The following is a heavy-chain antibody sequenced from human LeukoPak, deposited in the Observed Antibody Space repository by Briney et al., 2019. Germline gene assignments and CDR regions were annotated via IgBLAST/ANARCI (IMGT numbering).Heavy chain of an antibody. CDR3: ARGPRPDSSGWYTGGAFDI. J-gene: IGHJ3*02. V-gene: IGHV1-46*01. Sequence: GASVKVSCKASGYIFTSYYMHWVRQAPGQGLEWMGIINPSGGSTSYAQKFQGRVTMTRDTSTSTVYMELSSLRSEDTAVYYCARGPRPDSSGWYTGGAFDIWGQGTMVTVSS. CDR2: INPSGGST. D-gene: IGHD6-19*01. CDR1: GYIFTSYY.